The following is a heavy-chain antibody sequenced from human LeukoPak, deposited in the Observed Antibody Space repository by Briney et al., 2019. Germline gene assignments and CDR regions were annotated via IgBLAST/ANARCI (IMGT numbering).Heavy chain of an antibody. J-gene: IGHJ6*03. CDR2: ISRSSSYI. Sequence: GGSLRLSCAASGFIFSTYSINWVRQAPGKGLEWVSSISRSSSYICYADSVKGRFTISRDNAKNSLYLQMNSLRAEDKAVYYCARNDFMDVWGKGTTVTVSS. D-gene: IGHD3-3*01. CDR1: GFIFSTYS. V-gene: IGHV3-21*01. CDR3: ARNDFMDV.